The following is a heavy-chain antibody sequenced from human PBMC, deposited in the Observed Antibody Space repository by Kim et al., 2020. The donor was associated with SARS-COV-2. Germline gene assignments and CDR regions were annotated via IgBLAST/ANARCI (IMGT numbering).Heavy chain of an antibody. CDR3: ARNRVITGTPFDY. CDR2: ISSSSSYI. J-gene: IGHJ4*02. CDR1: RFTFSSYS. Sequence: GGSLRLSCAASRFTFSSYSMNWVRQAPGKGLEWVSSISSSSSYIYYADSVKGRFTISRDNAKNSLYLQMNSLRAEDTAVYYCARNRVITGTPFDYWGQGTLVTVSS. D-gene: IGHD1-20*01. V-gene: IGHV3-21*01.